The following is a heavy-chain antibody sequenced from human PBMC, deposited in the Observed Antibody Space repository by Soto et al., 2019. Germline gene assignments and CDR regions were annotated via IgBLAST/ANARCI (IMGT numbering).Heavy chain of an antibody. J-gene: IGHJ6*02. CDR3: GGDHPPDRAYYSYGMDV. CDR2: ISGSGGST. Sequence: EVQLLESGGGLVQPGGSLRLSCAASGFTFSSYAMSWVRQAPGKGLEWVSAISGSGGSTYYADSVKGRFTISSDTSKHTLFLQMNSPRAEDTAVDYCGGDHPPDRAYYSYGMDVWGQGTTVTVSS. V-gene: IGHV3-23*01. CDR1: GFTFSSYA.